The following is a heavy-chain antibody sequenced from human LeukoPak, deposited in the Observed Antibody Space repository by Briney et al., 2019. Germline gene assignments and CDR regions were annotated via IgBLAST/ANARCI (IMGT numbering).Heavy chain of an antibody. CDR3: STDSGRSYFYFDF. J-gene: IGHJ4*02. CDR2: IRPETGEP. CDR1: GFGLSVLS. Sequence: GASVTVSCKISGFGLSVLSIHWLRQAPGKGLGWVGGIRPETGEPIFAQKFRGRVTITEDTFTDTGYLELRGLTSEDTAVYYCSTDSGRSYFYFDFWGQGTLVTVSS. V-gene: IGHV1-24*01. D-gene: IGHD3-10*01.